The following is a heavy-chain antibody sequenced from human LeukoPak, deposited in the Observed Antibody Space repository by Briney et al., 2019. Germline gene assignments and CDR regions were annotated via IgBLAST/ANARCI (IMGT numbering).Heavy chain of an antibody. D-gene: IGHD3-3*01. CDR3: ARAGPLNDFWSGYDY. CDR2: IIPTFGTA. CDR1: GGTFSSYA. Sequence: SVKVSCKASGGTFSSYAISWVRQAPGQGLEWMGGIIPTFGTANYAQKFQGRVTITADESTSTAYMELSSLRSEDTAVYYCARAGPLNDFWSGYDYWGQGTLVTVSS. J-gene: IGHJ4*02. V-gene: IGHV1-69*01.